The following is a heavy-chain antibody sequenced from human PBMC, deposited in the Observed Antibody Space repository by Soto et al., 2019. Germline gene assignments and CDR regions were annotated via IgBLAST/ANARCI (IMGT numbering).Heavy chain of an antibody. D-gene: IGHD5-18*01. Sequence: PSETLSLTCTVSGGSISSGGYYWSWIRQHPGKGLEWIGYIYYSGSTYYNPSLKSRVTISVDTSRNQFSLKLSSVTAADTAVYYCASSTGYSYGYGDNWFDPWGQGTLVTVSS. J-gene: IGHJ5*02. CDR2: IYYSGST. V-gene: IGHV4-31*03. CDR1: GGSISSGGYY. CDR3: ASSTGYSYGYGDNWFDP.